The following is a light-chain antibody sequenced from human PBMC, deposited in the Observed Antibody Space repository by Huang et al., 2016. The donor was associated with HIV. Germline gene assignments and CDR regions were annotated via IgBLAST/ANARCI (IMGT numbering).Light chain of an antibody. CDR1: QSVLYSSNNKNY. V-gene: IGKV4-1*01. CDR3: QHYYSAPPT. CDR2: WAA. J-gene: IGKJ2*01. Sequence: DIVMTQSPDSLAVSLGERATINCKSSQSVLYSSNNKNYLAWYQQKPGQPPKLLIYWAATRESWVPDRFMGSGSWTDFTLTSISLQAEDVAVYYCQHYYSAPPTFGQGTKLEIK.